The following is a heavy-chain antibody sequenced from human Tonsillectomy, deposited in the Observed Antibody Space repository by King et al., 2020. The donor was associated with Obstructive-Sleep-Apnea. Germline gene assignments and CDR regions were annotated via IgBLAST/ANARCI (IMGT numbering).Heavy chain of an antibody. J-gene: IGHJ3*02. D-gene: IGHD1-26*01. CDR1: GNRFTGYW. V-gene: IGHV5-51*01. Sequence: QLVQSGAEVKKPGESLKISCKGSGNRFTGYWIGWVRQMPGKGLEWMGIIYPGDSDTRYSPSFHGQVTNSADKSISTAYLQWSSLRASDTAIYYCARHHGEGWELAFDIWGQGTMVTVSS. CDR2: IYPGDSDT. CDR3: ARHHGEGWELAFDI.